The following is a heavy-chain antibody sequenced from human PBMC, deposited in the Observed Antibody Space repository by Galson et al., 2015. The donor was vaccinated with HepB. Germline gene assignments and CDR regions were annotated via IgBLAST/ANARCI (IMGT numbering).Heavy chain of an antibody. Sequence: SLRLSCAASGFTFSDYWMSWVRQAPGKGLEWVANIKQDGSEKYYVDSVKGRFTIFRDNARKSLYLQMNSLRAEDTAVYYCAKDRFIYYYGSGSYPVYFDYWGQGTVVTFSS. CDR2: IKQDGSEK. CDR1: GFTFSDYW. CDR3: AKDRFIYYYGSGSYPVYFDY. J-gene: IGHJ4*02. D-gene: IGHD3-10*01. V-gene: IGHV3-7*03.